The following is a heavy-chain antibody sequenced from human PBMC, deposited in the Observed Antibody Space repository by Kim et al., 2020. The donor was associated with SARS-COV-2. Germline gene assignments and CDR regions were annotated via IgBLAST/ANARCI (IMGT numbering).Heavy chain of an antibody. V-gene: IGHV3-48*02. J-gene: IGHJ4*02. CDR2: ISSSSGKI. D-gene: IGHD6-13*01. Sequence: GGSLRLSCAASGFTFSNYAINWVRQAPGKGLEWVSYISSSSGKIDYADSVKGRFTISRDNAKNSVYLQMNSLRDEDTAVYYCARDRSLGSTLYYCFDYWGQGALVAVSS. CDR1: GFTFSNYA. CDR3: ARDRSLGSTLYYCFDY.